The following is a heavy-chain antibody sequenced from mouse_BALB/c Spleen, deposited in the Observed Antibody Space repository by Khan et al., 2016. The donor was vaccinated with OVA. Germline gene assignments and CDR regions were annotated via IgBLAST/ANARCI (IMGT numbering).Heavy chain of an antibody. D-gene: IGHD2-1*01. CDR2: INPSDGAT. CDR1: GYTFTSYY. J-gene: IGHJ3*01. Sequence: QVQLKQSGAELVKPGASVKLSCKASGYTFTSYYIYWVKQRPGQGLEWIGEINPSDGATNFNEKFKSKATLTVDKSSNTAYMQLSSLTSEDSAVYYCTRSGYGTFAYWGQGTLVTVSA. V-gene: IGHV1S81*02. CDR3: TRSGYGTFAY.